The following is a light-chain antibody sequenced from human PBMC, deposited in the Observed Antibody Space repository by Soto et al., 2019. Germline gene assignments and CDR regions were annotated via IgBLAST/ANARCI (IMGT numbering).Light chain of an antibody. CDR3: QQRSNWPPWT. CDR2: DAS. CDR1: QCVSSY. Sequence: EIVLTQSPATLSLSPGERATLSCRASQCVSSYLAWYQQKPDQAPRLLIYDASNRATGIPARFSGSGSGTDFTLNISSLEPEDFAVYYCQQRSNWPPWTFGKGTKVEIK. V-gene: IGKV3-11*01. J-gene: IGKJ1*01.